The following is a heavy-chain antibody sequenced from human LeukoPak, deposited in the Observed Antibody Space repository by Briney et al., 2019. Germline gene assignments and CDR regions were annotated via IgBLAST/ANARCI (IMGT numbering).Heavy chain of an antibody. D-gene: IGHD6-19*01. J-gene: IGHJ6*02. CDR2: ISYDGSNK. CDR1: GFTFSSYG. V-gene: IGHV3-30*18. Sequence: GGSLRLSCAASGFTFSSYGMHWVRQAPGKALEWVVVISYDGSNKYYADSVKGRFTISRDNSKNTLYLQMNSLRAEDTAVYYCAKVISSGSVGYYYGMDVWGQGTTVTVSS. CDR3: AKVISSGSVGYYYGMDV.